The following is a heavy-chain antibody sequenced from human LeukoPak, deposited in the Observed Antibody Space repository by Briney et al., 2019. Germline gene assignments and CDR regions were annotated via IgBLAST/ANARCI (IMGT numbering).Heavy chain of an antibody. V-gene: IGHV4-59*01. D-gene: IGHD6-19*01. Sequence: SETLSLTCTVSGGSISSYCWSWIRQPAGKGLEWIGYIYYSGSTNYNPSLKSRVTISVDTSKNQFSLKLSSVTAADTAVYYCARARVDSSGWLGISWFDPWGQGTLVTVSS. CDR1: GGSISSYC. CDR2: IYYSGST. J-gene: IGHJ5*02. CDR3: ARARVDSSGWLGISWFDP.